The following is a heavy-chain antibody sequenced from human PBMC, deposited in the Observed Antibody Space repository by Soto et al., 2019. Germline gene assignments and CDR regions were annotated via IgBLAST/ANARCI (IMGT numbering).Heavy chain of an antibody. J-gene: IGHJ3*01. D-gene: IGHD3-10*02. CDR1: NSSLGAFH. CDR2: LIHGGST. V-gene: IGHV4-34*02. Sequence: QVHLEQWGAGLLKPSETLSLTCAIYNSSLGAFHWTWIRQPPGKGLEWIGELIHGGSTNYNPSLKSRVTFSLDTSKSQFSLHVMSVTAADTAVYYCARSPLSYDYVRQTRREVGDSFDVWGRGTSDTVSS. CDR3: ARSPLSYDYVRQTRREVGDSFDV.